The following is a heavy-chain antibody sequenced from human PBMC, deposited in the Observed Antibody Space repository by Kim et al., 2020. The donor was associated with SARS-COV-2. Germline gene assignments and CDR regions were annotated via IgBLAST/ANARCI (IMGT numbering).Heavy chain of an antibody. CDR2: MNPNSGNT. J-gene: IGHJ4*02. CDR3: ARYSAWWLQEINDY. D-gene: IGHD5-12*01. V-gene: IGHV1-8*01. Sequence: ASVKVSCKASGYTFTSYDINWVRQATGQGLEWMGWMNPNSGNTGYAQKFQGRVTMTRNTSISTAYMELSSLRSEDTAVYYCARYSAWWLQEINDYWGQGTLVTVSS. CDR1: GYTFTSYD.